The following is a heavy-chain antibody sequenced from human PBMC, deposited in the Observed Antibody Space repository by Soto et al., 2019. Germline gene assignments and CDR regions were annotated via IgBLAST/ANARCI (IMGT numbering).Heavy chain of an antibody. CDR3: TKRRSARPGFDAFGL. V-gene: IGHV3-9*01. J-gene: IGHJ3*01. Sequence: SLRLSCVASGFTFEDYSLHWVRQVPGKGLEWVAGISGNSGSSGYADSVRGRFTVSRDNAKNSLFLQMSSLSPEDTALYYCTKRRSARPGFDAFGLWGQGTMVNVSS. CDR2: ISGNSGSS. D-gene: IGHD3-10*01. CDR1: GFTFEDYS.